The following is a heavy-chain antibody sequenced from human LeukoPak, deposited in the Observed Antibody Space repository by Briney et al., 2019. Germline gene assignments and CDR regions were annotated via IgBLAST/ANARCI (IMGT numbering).Heavy chain of an antibody. Sequence: GGSLRLSCAASGFTFSSYWMSWVRQAPGKGLEWVAHTKHDGSEKYYVDSVKGRFTISRDNAQNSLYLQMSSLRVEDTALYYCARLITSEAGRGMDVWGQGTTVTVSS. CDR1: GFTFSSYW. J-gene: IGHJ6*02. CDR2: TKHDGSEK. D-gene: IGHD1-14*01. CDR3: ARLITSEAGRGMDV. V-gene: IGHV3-7*01.